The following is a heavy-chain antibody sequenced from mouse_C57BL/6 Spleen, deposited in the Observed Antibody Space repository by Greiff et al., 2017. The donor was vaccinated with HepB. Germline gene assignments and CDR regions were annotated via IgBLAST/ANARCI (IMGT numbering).Heavy chain of an antibody. CDR2: ISNGGGST. J-gene: IGHJ3*01. D-gene: IGHD1-1*01. CDR3: ARQGYYGSGAWFAY. V-gene: IGHV5-12*01. CDR1: GFTFSDYY. Sequence: VQLKESGGGLVQPGGSLKLSCAASGFTFSDYYMYWVRQTPEKRLEWVAYISNGGGSTYYPDTVKGRFTISRDNAKNTLYLQMSRLKSEDTAMYYCARQGYYGSGAWFAYWGQGTLVTVSA.